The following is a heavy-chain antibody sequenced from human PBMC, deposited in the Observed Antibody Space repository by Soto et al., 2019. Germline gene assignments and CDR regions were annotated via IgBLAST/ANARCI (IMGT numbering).Heavy chain of an antibody. CDR2: ISYDGSNK. CDR3: AKGDCSGGSCYGDEMGAFDY. V-gene: IGHV3-30*18. D-gene: IGHD2-15*01. Sequence: GGSLRLSCAASGFTFSSYGMHWVRQAPGKGPEWVAAISYDGSNKYYADSVKGRFTISRDNSKNTLYLQMNSLRAEDTAVYYCAKGDCSGGSCYGDEMGAFDYWGQGTLVTVSS. CDR1: GFTFSSYG. J-gene: IGHJ4*02.